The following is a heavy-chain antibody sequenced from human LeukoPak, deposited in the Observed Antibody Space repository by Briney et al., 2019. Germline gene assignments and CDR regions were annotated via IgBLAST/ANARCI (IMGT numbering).Heavy chain of an antibody. CDR3: AKWGFSSSFDY. D-gene: IGHD6-13*01. CDR1: GFTFRSYA. CDR2: IGESGGST. V-gene: IGHV3-23*01. J-gene: IGHJ4*02. Sequence: GGSLRLSCAASGFTFRSYAMSWVRQAPGKGLEWVSTIGESGGSTNYADSVKGRFTISRDNSKNTLYLQMNSLRAEDTGVYYCAKWGFSSSFDYWGQGTLVTVSS.